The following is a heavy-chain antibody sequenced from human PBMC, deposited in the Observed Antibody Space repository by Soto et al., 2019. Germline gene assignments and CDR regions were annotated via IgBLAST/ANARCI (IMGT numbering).Heavy chain of an antibody. V-gene: IGHV1-69*13. CDR2: IIPIFGTA. D-gene: IGHD1-26*01. J-gene: IGHJ4*02. CDR3: ARVITRRGAYYFDY. Sequence: SVTVSCKASGGTFSSYAISWVRQAPGQGLEWMGGIIPIFGTANYAQKFQGRVTITADESTSTAYMELSSLRSEDTAVYYCARVITRRGAYYFDYWGQGTMVTVSS. CDR1: GGTFSSYA.